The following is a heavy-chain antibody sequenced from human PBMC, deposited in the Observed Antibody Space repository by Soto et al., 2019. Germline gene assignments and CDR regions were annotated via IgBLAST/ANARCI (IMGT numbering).Heavy chain of an antibody. Sequence: PSETLSLTCTVSGGSISSYFWSWIRQPPGKGLEWIGSIYYSGSTYYNPSLKSRVTISVDTSKNRFSLKLSSVTAADTAVYYCASSITIFGVVGFDYWGQGTLVTVSS. CDR1: GGSISSYF. D-gene: IGHD3-3*01. CDR2: IYYSGST. V-gene: IGHV4-39*01. J-gene: IGHJ4*02. CDR3: ASSITIFGVVGFDY.